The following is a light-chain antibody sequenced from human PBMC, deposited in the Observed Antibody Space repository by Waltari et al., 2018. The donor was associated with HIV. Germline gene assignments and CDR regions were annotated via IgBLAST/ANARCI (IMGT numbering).Light chain of an antibody. CDR2: DAS. CDR3: QQRSNWPPGST. Sequence: EIVLTQSPATLSLSPGERATLSCRASQSVSSYLAWYQQKPGQAPRILIYDASNRATGIPARFSGSGSGTDFTLTISSLEPEDFAVYYCQQRSNWPPGSTFGGGTKVEIK. J-gene: IGKJ4*01. V-gene: IGKV3-11*01. CDR1: QSVSSY.